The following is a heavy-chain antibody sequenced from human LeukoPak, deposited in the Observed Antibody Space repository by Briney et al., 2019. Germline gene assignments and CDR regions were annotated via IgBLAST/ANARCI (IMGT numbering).Heavy chain of an antibody. Sequence: GGSLRLSCVGSGFTFSSYAMNWVRQAPGRGLEWVSVINDRGDNSIYADSVKGRFTISRDNAKNSLYLQMNSLRAEDTAVYYCARAPGWLSFDFWGQGTLVTVSS. D-gene: IGHD5-24*01. CDR3: ARAPGWLSFDF. CDR1: GFTFSSYA. V-gene: IGHV3-23*01. CDR2: INDRGDNS. J-gene: IGHJ4*02.